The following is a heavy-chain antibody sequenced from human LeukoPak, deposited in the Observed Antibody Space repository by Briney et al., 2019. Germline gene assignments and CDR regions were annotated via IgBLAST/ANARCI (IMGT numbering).Heavy chain of an antibody. V-gene: IGHV3-7*03. Sequence: GESLRLSCTASGFTFSNFWMGWVRQAPGKGLEWVANIKQDETEKFYLGSVKGRFTISRDNAKNTLFLQMNTLRAEDTAVYYCAKDRTVGASYWYFDLWGRGTLVTVSS. J-gene: IGHJ2*01. CDR2: IKQDETEK. CDR1: GFTFSNFW. CDR3: AKDRTVGASYWYFDL. D-gene: IGHD1-26*01.